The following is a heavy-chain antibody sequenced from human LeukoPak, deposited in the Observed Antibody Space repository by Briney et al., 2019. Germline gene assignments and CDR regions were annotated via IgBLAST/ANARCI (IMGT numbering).Heavy chain of an antibody. Sequence: GGSLRLSCAASGFTFSTYTMSWVRQAPGKGLEWVSSITRSSIYKYYADSVKGRFTISRDNAKNSLYLQMNSLRPEDTAVYYCARGGKIALAGTRSPQYFQHWGQGTLVTVSS. J-gene: IGHJ1*01. CDR2: ITRSSIYK. V-gene: IGHV3-21*01. CDR1: GFTFSTYT. D-gene: IGHD6-19*01. CDR3: ARGGKIALAGTRSPQYFQH.